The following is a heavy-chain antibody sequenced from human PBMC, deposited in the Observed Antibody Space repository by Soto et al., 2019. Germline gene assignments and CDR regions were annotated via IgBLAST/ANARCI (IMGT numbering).Heavy chain of an antibody. V-gene: IGHV4-31*03. J-gene: IGHJ4*02. CDR1: GGSLSSGGYY. Sequence: QVQLQESGPGLVKPSQTLSLTCPVSGGSLSSGGYYWSWIRQHPGKGLAWIGYIYYSGSTYYNPSLKSRVTISVDTSKNQFSLKLSSVTAADTAVYDCARRGLRVPDADYWGQGTLVTVSS. CDR3: ARRGLRVPDADY. CDR2: IYYSGST. D-gene: IGHD3-16*01.